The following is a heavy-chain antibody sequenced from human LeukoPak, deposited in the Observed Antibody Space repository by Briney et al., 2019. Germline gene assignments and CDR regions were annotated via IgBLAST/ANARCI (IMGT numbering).Heavy chain of an antibody. CDR2: ISDNGGST. Sequence: GGSLRLSCAASGFTFSSYAMNWVRQAPGKGLEWVSVISDNGGSTYYADSVKGRFTISRDNSKNTLYLQMNSLRAEDTAVYYCARTILGVTHGFDIWGQGTMVTVSS. CDR1: GFTFSSYA. J-gene: IGHJ3*02. D-gene: IGHD3-3*01. V-gene: IGHV3-23*01. CDR3: ARTILGVTHGFDI.